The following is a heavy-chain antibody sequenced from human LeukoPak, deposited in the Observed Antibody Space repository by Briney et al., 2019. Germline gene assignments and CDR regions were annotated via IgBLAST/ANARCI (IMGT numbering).Heavy chain of an antibody. Sequence: GGSLRLSCAASGFTFSSYGMHWVRQAPGKGLEWVAVISYDGSNKYYADSVKGRFTISRDNSKNTLYLQMNSLRAEDTAVYYCVGGAGTDFDCWGQGTLVTVSS. D-gene: IGHD1-26*01. V-gene: IGHV3-30*03. J-gene: IGHJ4*02. CDR3: VGGAGTDFDC. CDR1: GFTFSSYG. CDR2: ISYDGSNK.